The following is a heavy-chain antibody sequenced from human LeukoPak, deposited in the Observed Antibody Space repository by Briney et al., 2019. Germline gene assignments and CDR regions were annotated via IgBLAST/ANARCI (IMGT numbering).Heavy chain of an antibody. J-gene: IGHJ5*02. Sequence: SETLSLTCTVSGGSISSYYRSWIRQPPGKGLEWIGYIYYSGSTNYNPSLKSRVTISVDTSKNQFSLKLSSVTAANTAVYYCARGGGIAARDWFDPWGQGTLVTVSS. V-gene: IGHV4-59*01. D-gene: IGHD6-13*01. CDR2: IYYSGST. CDR1: GGSISSYY. CDR3: ARGGGIAARDWFDP.